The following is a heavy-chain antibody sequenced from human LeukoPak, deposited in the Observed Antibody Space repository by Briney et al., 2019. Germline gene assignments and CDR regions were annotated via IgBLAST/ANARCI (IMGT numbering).Heavy chain of an antibody. CDR2: ISYDGSNK. Sequence: PGRSLRLSCAAYGSIFSNYGMRWVRQAPGNGQERVAVISYDGSNKYYADSVRGRFAISRDNSKNTLYLQMNSLRAEDTAVYYCAVIVVVTASTAFDIWGQGTMVTVSS. CDR3: AVIVVVTASTAFDI. D-gene: IGHD2-21*02. J-gene: IGHJ3*02. CDR1: GSIFSNYG. V-gene: IGHV3-30*09.